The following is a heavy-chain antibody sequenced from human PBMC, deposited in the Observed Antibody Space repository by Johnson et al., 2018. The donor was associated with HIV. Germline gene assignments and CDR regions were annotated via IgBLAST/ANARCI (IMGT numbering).Heavy chain of an antibody. CDR1: GFTFDDYG. V-gene: IGHV3-20*04. CDR2: INNDGSSS. D-gene: IGHD6-13*01. J-gene: IGHJ3*02. CDR3: ARERIGYSSSGDAFDI. Sequence: VQLVESGGGVVRPGGSLRLSCAASGFTFDDYGMSWVRQAPGKGLEWVSRINNDGSSSTYADFVKGRFTISRDNAKNTLYLQMNSLRAEDTAVYYCARERIGYSSSGDAFDIWGQETVVTVSS.